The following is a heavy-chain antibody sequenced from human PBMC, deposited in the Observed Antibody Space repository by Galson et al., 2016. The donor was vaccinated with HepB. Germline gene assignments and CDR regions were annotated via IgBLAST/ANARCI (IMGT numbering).Heavy chain of an antibody. Sequence: SLRLSCAASGFTFRNYGMHWVRQAPGKGPEWVAVILYDGSDKDYRDSVRGRFTISRDNSENTLYLQMNSLRPEDTAVYYCATDREMMWGNNGTEGIDHWGQGSLVTVSS. CDR2: ILYDGSDK. D-gene: IGHD1-14*01. CDR1: GFTFRNYG. CDR3: ATDREMMWGNNGTEGIDH. V-gene: IGHV3-30*03. J-gene: IGHJ5*02.